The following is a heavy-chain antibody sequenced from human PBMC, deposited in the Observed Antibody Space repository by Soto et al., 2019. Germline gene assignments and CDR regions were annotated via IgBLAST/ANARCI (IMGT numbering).Heavy chain of an antibody. J-gene: IGHJ5*02. CDR2: IYYSGST. V-gene: IGHV4-31*03. Sequence: QVQLQESGPGLVKPSQTLSLTCTVSGGSISSGGYYWSWIRQHPGRGLEWIGYIYYSGSTYYNPSLKSRVTISLDASKNQFSLRLSSVTAADTAVYYCARGRAGFFWNGRRDNWFDPWGQGTLVTVSS. D-gene: IGHD3-3*01. CDR1: GGSISSGGYY. CDR3: ARGRAGFFWNGRRDNWFDP.